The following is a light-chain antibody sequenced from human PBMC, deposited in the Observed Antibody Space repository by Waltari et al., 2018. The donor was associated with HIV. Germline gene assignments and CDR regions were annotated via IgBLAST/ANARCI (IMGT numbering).Light chain of an antibody. V-gene: IGLV1-36*01. CDR3: STWDYSLSAPL. CDR1: SHNVGTYA. Sequence: QSALTQEVSVSGTVGQKVTLSCTGNSHNVGTYAVGWNQQISHGAPKTVMFGDALPSGIPDRFSGSKSGTTASLTISGLQPEDDADYYCSTWDYSLSAPLFGGGTKLTVL. J-gene: IGLJ2*01. CDR2: GDA.